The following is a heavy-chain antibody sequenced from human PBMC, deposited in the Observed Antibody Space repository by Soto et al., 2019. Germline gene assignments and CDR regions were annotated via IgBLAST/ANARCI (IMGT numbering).Heavy chain of an antibody. CDR1: GGSISSYY. CDR2: IYYSGST. J-gene: IGHJ5*02. V-gene: IGHV4-59*01. D-gene: IGHD2-15*01. CDR3: ARSHCSDAASCTCFDP. Sequence: SETLSLTCTVSGGSISSYYWSWIRQPPGKGLEWIGYIYYSGSTNYNPSLKSRVTISVDTSKNQFSLKLSSVTAADTAVYYCARSHCSDAASCTCFDPWGQGTLLTVST.